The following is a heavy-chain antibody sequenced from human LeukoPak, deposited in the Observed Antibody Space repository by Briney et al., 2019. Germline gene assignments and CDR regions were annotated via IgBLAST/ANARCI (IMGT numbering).Heavy chain of an antibody. Sequence: SGTLSLTCSVFDDSITTYYWSWIRQPAGKGLEWIGRIYPSGRPDYNPSLKSRVSMSVDTSRNQFSLTLNFVTAADTAVYSCARGAGPFDSWGQGTLVTVSS. CDR1: DDSITTYY. J-gene: IGHJ4*02. D-gene: IGHD6-19*01. CDR3: ARGAGPFDS. CDR2: IYPSGRP. V-gene: IGHV4-4*07.